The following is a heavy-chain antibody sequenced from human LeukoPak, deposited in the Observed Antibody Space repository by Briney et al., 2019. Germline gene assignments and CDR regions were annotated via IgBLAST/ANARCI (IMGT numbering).Heavy chain of an antibody. CDR1: GYSFTSYW. Sequence: GESLKISCKGSGYSFTSYWIGWVRQMPGKGLEWMEIIYPGDSDTRYSPSFQGQVTISADKSISTAYLQWSSLKASDTAMYYCARLYDSSGYYSVPEYYFDYWGQGTLVTVSS. J-gene: IGHJ4*02. CDR3: ARLYDSSGYYSVPEYYFDY. V-gene: IGHV5-51*01. D-gene: IGHD3-22*01. CDR2: IYPGDSDT.